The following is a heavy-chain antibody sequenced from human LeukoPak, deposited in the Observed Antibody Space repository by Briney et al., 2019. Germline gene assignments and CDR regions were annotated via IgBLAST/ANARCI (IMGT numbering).Heavy chain of an antibody. CDR1: GFTVSSNY. D-gene: IGHD2-15*01. Sequence: GGPLRLSCAGSGFTVSSNYMSWVRQAPGKGLEWVSVHYTGGTTYYADSVRGRFTISRDNSKNTVYLQMSRLRDEDTAVYCCATLKRGYGGYFDLWGRGTLVTVSS. J-gene: IGHJ2*01. CDR2: HYTGGTT. V-gene: IGHV3-66*04. CDR3: ATLKRGYGGYFDL.